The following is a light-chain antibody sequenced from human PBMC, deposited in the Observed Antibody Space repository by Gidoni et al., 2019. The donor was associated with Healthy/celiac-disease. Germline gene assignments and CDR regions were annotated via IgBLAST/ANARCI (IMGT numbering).Light chain of an antibody. J-gene: IGKJ2*04. Sequence: PATLSVSPGEGATLSCRASQSINNYLAWYQQKPGQAPSLLIYGASTRATGVPARFSGSGSGTEFTLTISSLQSEDFAVYYCQQYNNWPSCSFXRXTKLEI. CDR1: QSINNY. CDR3: QQYNNWPSCS. CDR2: GAS. V-gene: IGKV3-15*01.